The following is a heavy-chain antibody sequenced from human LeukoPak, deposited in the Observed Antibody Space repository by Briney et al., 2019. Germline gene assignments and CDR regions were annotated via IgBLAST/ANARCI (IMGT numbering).Heavy chain of an antibody. CDR1: GFTFSSYW. CDR2: INHNGNVN. Sequence: GGSLRLSCAAPGFTFSSYWMNWARQAPGKGLEWVASINHNGNVNYYVDSVRGRFTISRDNAKNSLYLQMSNLRAEDTAVYFCARGGGLDVWGQGATVTVSS. V-gene: IGHV3-7*03. CDR3: ARGGGLDV. D-gene: IGHD3-16*01. J-gene: IGHJ6*02.